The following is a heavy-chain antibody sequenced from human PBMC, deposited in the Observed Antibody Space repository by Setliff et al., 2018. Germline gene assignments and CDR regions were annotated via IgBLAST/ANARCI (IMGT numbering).Heavy chain of an antibody. V-gene: IGHV4-34*01. J-gene: IGHJ3*02. CDR2: INHSGST. D-gene: IGHD2-2*01. CDR1: GDSFSDYY. CDR3: ARGRMRGSCSGPSCTYDPFDI. Sequence: SETLSLTCAVYGDSFSDYYWSWIRQPPGKGLEWIAEINHSGSTNYNPSLKSRVTISVDTSKNQFSLILRSVTAADTAVYYCARGRMRGSCSGPSCTYDPFDIWGQGTPVTVSS.